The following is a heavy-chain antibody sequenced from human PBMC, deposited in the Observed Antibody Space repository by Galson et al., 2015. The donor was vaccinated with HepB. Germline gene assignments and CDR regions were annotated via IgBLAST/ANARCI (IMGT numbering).Heavy chain of an antibody. CDR3: STLPPCFNTTCFRRGFEY. D-gene: IGHD2-2*01. V-gene: IGHV1-69*13. CDR2: IIPIFAAT. CDR1: GGSLSSHA. J-gene: IGHJ4*02. Sequence: SVKVSCKASGGSLSSHASAWVRQAPGQGLEWMGGIIPIFAATYYAQKFQGRVTISADESTNIAYMELSGLRSEDTAVYYCSTLPPCFNTTCFRRGFEYWGQGALVTVSS.